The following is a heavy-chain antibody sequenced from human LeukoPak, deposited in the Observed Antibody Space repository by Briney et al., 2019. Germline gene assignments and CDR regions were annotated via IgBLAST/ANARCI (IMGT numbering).Heavy chain of an antibody. D-gene: IGHD3-22*01. J-gene: IGHJ4*02. CDR2: MSGSGGST. V-gene: IGHV3-23*01. Sequence: GGSLRLSCAASGFTFSSYAMSWVRQAPGKGLEWVSAMSGSGGSTYYADSVKGRFTISRDNSKNTLYLQMNSLRAEDTAVYYCAKDRLPYYDSSGYWGQGTLVTVSS. CDR1: GFTFSSYA. CDR3: AKDRLPYYDSSGY.